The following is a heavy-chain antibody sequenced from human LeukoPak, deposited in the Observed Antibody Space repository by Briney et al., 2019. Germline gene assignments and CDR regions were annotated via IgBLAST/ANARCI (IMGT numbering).Heavy chain of an antibody. CDR1: GFTFSSYE. D-gene: IGHD3-10*01. Sequence: GGSLRLSCAASGFTFSSYEMNWVRQAPGKGLEWVSYISSSGSTIYYADSAKGRFTISRDNAKNSLYLQMNSLRAEDTALYYCARRGWAPVRLYYFDYWGQGTLVTVSS. J-gene: IGHJ4*02. V-gene: IGHV3-48*03. CDR3: ARRGWAPVRLYYFDY. CDR2: ISSSGSTI.